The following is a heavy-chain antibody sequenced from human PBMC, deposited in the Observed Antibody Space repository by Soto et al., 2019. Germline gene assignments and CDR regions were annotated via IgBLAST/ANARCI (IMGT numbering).Heavy chain of an antibody. CDR2: IYASDST. Sequence: EVQLVESGGGLIQLGGSLRLSCAVSGLTVSSYAMSWVRQAPGEGLEWVSVIYASDSTHYADSVKGRFTISRDNSKNTLFLQMNSLRAEDTAVYYCAKGWMDVWGQGTTVTVS. V-gene: IGHV3-53*01. J-gene: IGHJ6*02. CDR3: AKGWMDV. CDR1: GLTVSSYA.